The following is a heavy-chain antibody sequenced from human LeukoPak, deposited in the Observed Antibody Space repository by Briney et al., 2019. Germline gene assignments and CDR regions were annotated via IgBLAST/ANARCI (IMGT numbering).Heavy chain of an antibody. CDR2: IIPIFGTT. J-gene: IGHJ5*02. V-gene: IGHV1-69*01. D-gene: IGHD6-13*01. Sequence: SVKVSCKASGGTFSSYAISWVRQAPGQGLEWMGGIIPIFGTTNYAQKFQDRVTINADQSTSTAYMELSSLRSEDTAVYYCARLNKGSSSWYWGYNWFDPWGQGTLVTVSS. CDR1: GGTFSSYA. CDR3: ARLNKGSSSWYWGYNWFDP.